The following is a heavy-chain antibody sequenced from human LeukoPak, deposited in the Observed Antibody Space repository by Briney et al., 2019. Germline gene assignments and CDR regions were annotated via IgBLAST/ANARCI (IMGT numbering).Heavy chain of an antibody. V-gene: IGHV3-23*01. CDR2: ISPGGGPT. CDR3: AKDGAWLRFDD. Sequence: GGSLRLSCAGSAFPFSSIGMNWVGQAPGKGWEGFSGISPGGGPTYYADSVKGPFTISRDDSKNTLYLQMKNLRAEDTAVYYCAKDGAWLRFDDWGQGILVTVSS. D-gene: IGHD5-12*01. J-gene: IGHJ4*02. CDR1: AFPFSSIG.